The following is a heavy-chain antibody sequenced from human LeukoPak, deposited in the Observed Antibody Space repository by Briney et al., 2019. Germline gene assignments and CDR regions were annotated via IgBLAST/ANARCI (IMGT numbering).Heavy chain of an antibody. CDR1: GFTFGDYA. V-gene: IGHV3-49*04. CDR2: IRSKIYGGTP. J-gene: IGHJ4*02. Sequence: PGXSLRXSCTASGFTFGDYAMAWVRRAPGKGLEWVGFIRSKIYGGTPEYAASVKGRFTISRDDSKGIAYLQMNSLKTEDTAVYYCTRDQTPYYWGQGTLVTVSS. CDR3: TRDQTPYY.